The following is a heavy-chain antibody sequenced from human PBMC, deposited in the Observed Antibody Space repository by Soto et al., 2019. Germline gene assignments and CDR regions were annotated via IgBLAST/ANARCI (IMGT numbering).Heavy chain of an antibody. CDR3: ARGGGVGVAGSAAFDM. CDR1: GYPVTAYY. J-gene: IGHJ3*02. V-gene: IGHV1-2*02. CDR2: INPATGAA. D-gene: IGHD3-3*01. Sequence: QLHLVQSGAVVKKPGASVTVSCSASGYPVTAYYMHWVRQAPGRGLEWIGGINPATGAAMYTQTFQGRATLTRDTPKTTSFMEQCGLTSVDAAICYCARGGGVGVAGSAAFDMCGQGTLVTVSS.